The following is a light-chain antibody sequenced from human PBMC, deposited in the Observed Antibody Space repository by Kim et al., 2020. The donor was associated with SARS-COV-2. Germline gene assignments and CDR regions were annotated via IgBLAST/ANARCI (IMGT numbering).Light chain of an antibody. Sequence: RLTFPCTGTSSNIGSGYDVHWYQQFPGTAPKLLIYGNSNRPSGVPDRFSGSKSGTSASLAITGLQAEDEAEYYCQSYDSSLSAWVFGGGTQLTVL. V-gene: IGLV1-40*01. CDR3: QSYDSSLSAWV. CDR1: SSNIGSGYD. J-gene: IGLJ3*02. CDR2: GNS.